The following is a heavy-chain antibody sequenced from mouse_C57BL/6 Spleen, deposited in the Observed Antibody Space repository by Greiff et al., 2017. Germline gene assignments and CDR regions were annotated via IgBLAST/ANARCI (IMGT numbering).Heavy chain of an antibody. Sequence: VQLKQSVAELVRPGASVKLSCTASGFNIKNTYMHWVKQRPEQGLEWIGRIDPANGNTKYAPKFQGKATLTADTSSNTAYLQLSSLTSEDSAIYYCAWSRYYGSSSSFDYWGQGTTLTVSS. CDR2: IDPANGNT. D-gene: IGHD1-1*01. V-gene: IGHV14-3*01. CDR1: GFNIKNTY. J-gene: IGHJ2*01. CDR3: AWSRYYGSSSSFDY.